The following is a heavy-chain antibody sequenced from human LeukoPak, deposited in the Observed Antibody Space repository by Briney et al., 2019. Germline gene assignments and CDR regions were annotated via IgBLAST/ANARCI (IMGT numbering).Heavy chain of an antibody. J-gene: IGHJ4*02. Sequence: GESLKISCKGSGYSFPTYWIAWVRQMPGKGLEWMGIIYPDESNIRYSPSFQGQVTISADKSISTAYLQWSSLKASNTAMYYCARPPSRGYSSSFEYWGQGTLVTVSS. CDR2: IYPDESNI. D-gene: IGHD2-2*03. CDR1: GYSFPTYW. V-gene: IGHV5-51*01. CDR3: ARPPSRGYSSSFEY.